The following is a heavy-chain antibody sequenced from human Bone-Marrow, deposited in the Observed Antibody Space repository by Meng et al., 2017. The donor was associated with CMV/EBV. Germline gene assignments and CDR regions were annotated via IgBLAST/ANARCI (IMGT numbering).Heavy chain of an antibody. D-gene: IGHD5-18*01. CDR3: ARNRKYSFGYGFYY. V-gene: IGHV3-7*01. CDR2: IKQDGSEK. J-gene: IGHJ4*02. CDR1: GFTFSNYW. Sequence: ETLSLTCAASGFTFSNYWMSWVRQAPGKGLEWVANIKQDGSEKYYVDSVKGRFTISRDNAKNSLYLQMNSLTAEDTAVYYCARNRKYSFGYGFYYWGQGTMVTVYS.